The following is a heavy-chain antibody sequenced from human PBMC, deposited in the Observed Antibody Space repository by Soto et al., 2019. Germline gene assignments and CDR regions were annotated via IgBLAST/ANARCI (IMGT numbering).Heavy chain of an antibody. CDR3: ATPPVPAVLNYYYYGMDV. CDR2: ISGRGGST. D-gene: IGHD2-2*01. Sequence: GGSLRLSCAASGFTFSSYAMSWVRQAPGKGLEWVSAISGRGGSTYYADSVKGRFTISRDNSKNTLYLQMNSLRAEDTAVYYCATPPVPAVLNYYYYGMDVWGQGTTVTVSS. CDR1: GFTFSSYA. J-gene: IGHJ6*02. V-gene: IGHV3-23*01.